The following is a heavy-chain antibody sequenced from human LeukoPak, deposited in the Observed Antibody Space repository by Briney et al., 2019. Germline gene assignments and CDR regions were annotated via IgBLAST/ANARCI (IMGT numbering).Heavy chain of an antibody. D-gene: IGHD2-15*01. CDR2: IYYTGNT. CDR3: VRHSRVVAFDY. CDR1: GGSITSSY. J-gene: IGHJ4*02. Sequence: AETLSLTCTVSGGSITSSYSSWIRQPPGKGLEWIGYIYYTGNTNYNPSLKSRVTISEDISKNQVSLRLSSVTAADTAVYYCVRHSRVVAFDYWGQGNLVTVSS. V-gene: IGHV4-59*08.